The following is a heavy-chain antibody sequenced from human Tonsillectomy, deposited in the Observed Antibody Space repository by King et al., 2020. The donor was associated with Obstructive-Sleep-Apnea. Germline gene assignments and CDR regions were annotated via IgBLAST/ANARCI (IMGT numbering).Heavy chain of an antibody. J-gene: IGHJ4*02. D-gene: IGHD3-22*01. V-gene: IGHV3-49*03. CDR2: IRSNAYGGTT. CDR3: TRDFYLYYDSSGYYYY. Sequence: QLVESGGGLVQPGRSLRLSCTASGFTFGDYAMSWFRQAPGKGLEWVGFIRSNAYGGTTEYAASVKGRFTISRDDSKSIAYLQMNSLKTEDTAVYYCTRDFYLYYDSSGYYYYWGQGTLVTVSS. CDR1: GFTFGDYA.